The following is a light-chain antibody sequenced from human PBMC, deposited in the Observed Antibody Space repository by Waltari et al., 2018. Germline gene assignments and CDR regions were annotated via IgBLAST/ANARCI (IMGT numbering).Light chain of an antibody. V-gene: IGKV3-20*01. Sequence: EIVLMQSPGTLSLSPGERATLSCRASQSVANNYLTWYQQRPGQPPRLLIYGASNRATGIPDRFSGSGSGTDFTLTISRLEPEDFAVYYCHQYGVSLPDTFGQGTKLEIK. J-gene: IGKJ2*01. CDR1: QSVANNY. CDR3: HQYGVSLPDT. CDR2: GAS.